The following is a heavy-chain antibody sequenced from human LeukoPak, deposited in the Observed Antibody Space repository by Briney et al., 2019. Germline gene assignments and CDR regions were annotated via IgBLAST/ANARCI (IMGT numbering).Heavy chain of an antibody. J-gene: IGHJ6*03. Sequence: SETLSLTCAVYGGSFSGYCWSWIRQPPGKGLEWIGYIYYTGNTKYNPSLKSRVTISLETSKKQFSLKLSSVTAADTAVYYCARELGYYYGSGSYFGYYMDVWGKGTTVTISS. D-gene: IGHD3-10*01. V-gene: IGHV4-59*01. CDR1: GGSFSGYC. CDR3: ARELGYYYGSGSYFGYYMDV. CDR2: IYYTGNT.